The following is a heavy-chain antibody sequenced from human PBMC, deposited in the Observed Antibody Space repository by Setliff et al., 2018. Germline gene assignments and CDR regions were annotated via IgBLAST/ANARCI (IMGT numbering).Heavy chain of an antibody. CDR1: GFTFSTSA. Sequence: GGSLRLSCATSGFTFSTSAMHWLRQSPDNRLEWLAYIHYGGGHIQYADSVKGRFTVSRDNSKTSLYLQMNSLRAEDTAVYYCAKEQWLDPPGYYYMDVWAKGTTVTVSS. V-gene: IGHV3-30*02. J-gene: IGHJ6*03. CDR3: AKEQWLDPPGYYYMDV. D-gene: IGHD6-19*01. CDR2: IHYGGGHI.